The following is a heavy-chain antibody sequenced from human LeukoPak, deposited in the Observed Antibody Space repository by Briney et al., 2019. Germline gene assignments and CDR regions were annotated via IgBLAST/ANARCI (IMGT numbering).Heavy chain of an antibody. CDR3: ARDGPYDSSGFYFVD. CDR1: GYTFTSHG. V-gene: IGHV1-18*01. D-gene: IGHD3-22*01. Sequence: GASVKVSCKASGYTFTSHGINWVRQAPGQGLEWMGWISAYNGNTNYAQKLQGRVSMTTDTSTSTAYMELRSLRSDDTAVYYCARDGPYDSSGFYFVDWGQGTLVTVSS. CDR2: ISAYNGNT. J-gene: IGHJ4*02.